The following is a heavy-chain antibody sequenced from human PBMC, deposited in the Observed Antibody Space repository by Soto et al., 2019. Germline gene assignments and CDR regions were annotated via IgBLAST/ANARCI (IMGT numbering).Heavy chain of an antibody. J-gene: IGHJ4*02. CDR1: GYSFTSYW. CDR3: ARVHIVPTMGFDY. V-gene: IGHV5-51*01. CDR2: IYPGDSDT. D-gene: IGHD5-12*01. Sequence: GESLKISCNGSGYSFTSYWIGWVRQLPGKGLEWMGIIYPGDSDTRYSPSFQGQVIISAHKSINTAYLQWSSLKASDTAMYYCARVHIVPTMGFDYWAQGTLVTVSS.